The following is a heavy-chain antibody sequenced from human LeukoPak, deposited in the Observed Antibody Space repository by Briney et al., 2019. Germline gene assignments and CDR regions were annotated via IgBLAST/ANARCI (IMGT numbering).Heavy chain of an antibody. CDR3: AKGRGDVCSGDCYSSILDY. V-gene: IGHV3-23*01. CDR1: EFTFSSYA. CDR2: ISGSGEST. Sequence: PGGSLRLSCAASEFTFSSYAMSWVRQAPGKGLEWVSAISGSGESTDYAESVKGRFTLSRDNSKDTVYLQMNSLRAEDAGVYYCAKGRGDVCSGDCYSSILDYWGQRTLVTVSA. J-gene: IGHJ4*02. D-gene: IGHD2-21*02.